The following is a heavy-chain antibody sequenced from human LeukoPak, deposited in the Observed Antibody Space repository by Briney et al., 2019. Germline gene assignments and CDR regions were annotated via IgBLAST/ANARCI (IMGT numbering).Heavy chain of an antibody. CDR3: AKDRVQIATYYFDI. CDR1: GFTFSSYA. Sequence: GGSLRLSCAASGFTFSSYAMHWVRQAPGKGPEWVAVISYDGRDSHHADSVKGRFTISRDNSKNTLYLQMNSLRPEDTAVYFCAKDRVQIATYYFDIWGQGTLVTVSS. D-gene: IGHD2/OR15-2a*01. J-gene: IGHJ4*02. CDR2: ISYDGRDS. V-gene: IGHV3-30*04.